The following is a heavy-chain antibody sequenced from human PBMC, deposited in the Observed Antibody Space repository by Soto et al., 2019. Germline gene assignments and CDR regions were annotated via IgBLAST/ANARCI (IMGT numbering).Heavy chain of an antibody. D-gene: IGHD2-15*01. CDR2: ISAYNDNT. CDR3: ARGTGGNWAAFDI. Sequence: ASLKVSSKPSVYTFSTYAITWVRQAPGHALEWMGWISAYNDNTNYVKKLQGRVTMTTDTSTSTVYMELRSLRSDDTAVYYCARGTGGNWAAFDIWGQGTMVTV. V-gene: IGHV1-18*01. J-gene: IGHJ3*02. CDR1: VYTFSTYA.